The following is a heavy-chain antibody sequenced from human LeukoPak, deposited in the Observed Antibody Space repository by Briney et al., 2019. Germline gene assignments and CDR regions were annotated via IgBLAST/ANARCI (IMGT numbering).Heavy chain of an antibody. J-gene: IGHJ5*01. V-gene: IGHV3-23*01. D-gene: IGHD3-9*01. CDR1: GFTFSNFA. Sequence: QAGGSLRLSCAASGFTFSNFAMAWVRQSPGKGLEWVSGIYAGGGSKYYADSVRGRFPISRDNARDMVFLQMNSLRGDDTAVYFCAKDLTSGDGKWEFDSWGQGTLVTVA. CDR3: AKDLTSGDGKWEFDS. CDR2: IYAGGGSK.